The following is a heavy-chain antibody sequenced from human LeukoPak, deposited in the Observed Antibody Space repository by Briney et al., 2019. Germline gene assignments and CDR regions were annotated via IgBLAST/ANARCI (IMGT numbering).Heavy chain of an antibody. CDR2: IIPIFGTA. Sequence: SVKVSCKASGGTFSSYAISWVRQAPGQGLEWMGGIIPIFGTANYAQKFQGRVTITADESTNTAYMELSSLRSEDTAVYYCARGYCSGGSCYSLGSWFDPWGQGTLVTVSS. CDR1: GGTFSSYA. CDR3: ARGYCSGGSCYSLGSWFDP. D-gene: IGHD2-15*01. J-gene: IGHJ5*02. V-gene: IGHV1-69*01.